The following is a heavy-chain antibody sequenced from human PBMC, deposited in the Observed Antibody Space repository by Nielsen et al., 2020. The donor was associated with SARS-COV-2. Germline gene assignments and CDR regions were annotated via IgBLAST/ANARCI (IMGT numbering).Heavy chain of an antibody. V-gene: IGHV3-20*04. J-gene: IGHJ4*02. D-gene: IGHD6-13*01. CDR1: GFTFDDYG. CDR2: INWNGGST. Sequence: GESLKISCAASGFTFDDYGMSWVRQAPGKGLEWVSGINWNGGSTGYADSVKGRFTISRDNAKNSLYLQMNSLRAEDTALYYCARLESSSWYWSYWGQGTLVTVSS. CDR3: ARLESSSWYWSY.